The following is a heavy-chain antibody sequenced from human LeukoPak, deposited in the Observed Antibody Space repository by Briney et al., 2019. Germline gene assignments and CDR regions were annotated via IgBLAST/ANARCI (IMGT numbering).Heavy chain of an antibody. D-gene: IGHD3-3*01. CDR2: IFYSGST. J-gene: IGHJ4*02. CDR1: GRSIRSYY. V-gene: IGHV4-59*08. Sequence: PSETLSLTCTVSGRSIRSYYWSCIRQPPGKGLEWMGYIFYSGSTNYNPSLKSRVTVSVDTSKNQFSLKLSSVTAADTAVYYCARQRFLEWYFDLWGQGTLVTVSS. CDR3: ARQRFLEWYFDL.